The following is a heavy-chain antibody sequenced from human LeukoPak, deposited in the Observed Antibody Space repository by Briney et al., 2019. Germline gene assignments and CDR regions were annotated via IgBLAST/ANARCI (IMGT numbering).Heavy chain of an antibody. CDR3: ARFPRYYYDSSGSPGAFDI. CDR2: IWYDGSNK. CDR1: GFTVSSYG. J-gene: IGHJ3*02. D-gene: IGHD3-22*01. V-gene: IGHV3-33*01. Sequence: GGSLRLSCAASGFTVSSYGMHWVRQAPGKGLEWVAVIWYDGSNKYYADSVKGRFTISRDNSKNTLYLQMNSLRAEDTAVYYCARFPRYYYDSSGSPGAFDIWGQGTMATVSS.